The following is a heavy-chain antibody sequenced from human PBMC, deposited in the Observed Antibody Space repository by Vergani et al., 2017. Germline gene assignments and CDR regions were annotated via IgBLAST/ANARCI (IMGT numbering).Heavy chain of an antibody. D-gene: IGHD3-3*01. J-gene: IGHJ6*02. V-gene: IGHV3-48*04. CDR3: ASGFTTYGMDV. CDR1: GFTFSSYS. Sequence: EVQLVESGGGLVQPGGSLRLSCAASGFTFSSYSMNWVRQAPGKGLEWVSYVSSSSSTTYYADYVKGRFTISRDNAKNSLYLQMNSLRAEDTAVYYCASGFTTYGMDVWGQGTTVTVSS. CDR2: VSSSSSTT.